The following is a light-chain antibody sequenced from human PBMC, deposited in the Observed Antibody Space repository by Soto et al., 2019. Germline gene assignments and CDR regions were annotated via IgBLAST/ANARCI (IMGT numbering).Light chain of an antibody. Sequence: EIVMTQSPATLSVSPGERATLSCRASQSVSSNLAWYQQKPGQAPGLLIYGASSRATSNPARFSGSRSGTEFTLNISSLQSEDFAVYYCQQYNNWVGTFGHGTKLEIQ. CDR1: QSVSSN. CDR2: GAS. CDR3: QQYNNWVGT. J-gene: IGKJ2*01. V-gene: IGKV3-15*01.